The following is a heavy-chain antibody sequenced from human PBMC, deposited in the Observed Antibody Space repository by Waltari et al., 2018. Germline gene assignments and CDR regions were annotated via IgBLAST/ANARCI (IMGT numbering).Heavy chain of an antibody. CDR2: INPNFGAS. CDR1: GYIFSAYY. V-gene: IGHV1-2*02. D-gene: IGHD5-18*01. CDR3: ARGYVNNWFDP. J-gene: IGHJ5*02. Sequence: QVQLVQSGAEVKKPGASVKVSCKASGYIFSAYYMHWVRQAPGQGLEWVGWINPNFGASKSAQEFQGRVTMTSDTSISTAYMELRRLRSDDTAVYYCARGYVNNWFDPWGQGTLVTVSS.